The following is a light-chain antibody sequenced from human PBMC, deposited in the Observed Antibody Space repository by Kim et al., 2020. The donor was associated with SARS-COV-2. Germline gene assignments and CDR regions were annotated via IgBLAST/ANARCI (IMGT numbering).Light chain of an antibody. CDR3: QHYDSLPIS. CDR1: QDIANY. V-gene: IGKV1-33*01. CDR2: DAN. J-gene: IGKJ5*01. Sequence: ASVGDRVTITCQASQDIANYVNWYQQTPGKAPKLLIYDANKLQTGVPSRFSGSGSVTDFTFSISGLQPEDAATYYCQHYDSLPISFGQGTRLEIK.